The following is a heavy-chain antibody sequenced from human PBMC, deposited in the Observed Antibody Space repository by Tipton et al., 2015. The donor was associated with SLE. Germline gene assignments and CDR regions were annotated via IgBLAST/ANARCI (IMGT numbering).Heavy chain of an antibody. CDR2: ISRSGTTI. D-gene: IGHD3-10*01. J-gene: IGHJ6*02. CDR1: GFIFDDYS. CDR3: GSVDYPHFGVDV. Sequence: SLRLSCAASGFIFDDYSMNWVRQAPGKGLEWIFFISRSGTTIYYADSVTGRFTISRDNAKNSLYLQMNGLRAEDTAVYYCGSVDYPHFGVDVWGQGATVTCSS. V-gene: IGHV3-48*01.